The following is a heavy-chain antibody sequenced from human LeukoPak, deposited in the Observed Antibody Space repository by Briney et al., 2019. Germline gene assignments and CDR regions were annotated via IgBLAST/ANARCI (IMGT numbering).Heavy chain of an antibody. V-gene: IGHV4-30-4*01. Sequence: PSQTLSLTCTVSGGSISGGDYYWSWTRQPPGKGLEWIGYIYYSGSTYYNPSLKSRVTISVDTSKNQFSLKLSSVTAADTAVYYCAGAIGSGSYDPTFDYWGQGTLVTVSS. CDR1: GGSISGGDYY. J-gene: IGHJ4*02. CDR3: AGAIGSGSYDPTFDY. CDR2: IYYSGST. D-gene: IGHD3-10*01.